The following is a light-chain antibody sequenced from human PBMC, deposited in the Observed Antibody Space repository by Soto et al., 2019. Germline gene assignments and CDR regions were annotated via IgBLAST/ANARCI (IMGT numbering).Light chain of an antibody. J-gene: IGKJ1*01. CDR2: SAS. Sequence: EVVMTQSPATLSVSPGDRATLSCRASQSVDTNVVWNQQKPGQPPRLLVHSASIRATGVPARFTGIGSGTDFTLTISGLQSDDFAIYYCQHYYSAPPWTFGPGTKVEIK. V-gene: IGKV3-15*01. CDR3: QHYYSAPPWT. CDR1: QSVDTN.